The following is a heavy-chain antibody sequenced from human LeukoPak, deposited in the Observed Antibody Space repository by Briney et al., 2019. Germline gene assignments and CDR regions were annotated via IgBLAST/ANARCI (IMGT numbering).Heavy chain of an antibody. Sequence: PSETLPLTCTVSGGSISSSSYYWGWIRQPPGKGLEWIGSIYYSGSTYYNPSLKSRVTISVDTSKNQFSLKLSSVTAADTAVYYCARPVVTAILYYFDYWGQGTLVTVSS. J-gene: IGHJ4*02. CDR3: ARPVVTAILYYFDY. V-gene: IGHV4-39*01. D-gene: IGHD2-21*02. CDR2: IYYSGST. CDR1: GGSISSSSYY.